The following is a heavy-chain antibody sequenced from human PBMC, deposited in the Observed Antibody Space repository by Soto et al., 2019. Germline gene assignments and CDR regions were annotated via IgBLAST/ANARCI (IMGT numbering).Heavy chain of an antibody. Sequence: GASVKVSCKASGGTFSSYTISWVRQAPGQGLEWMGRIIPILGIANYAQKFQGRVTITADKSTSTAYMELSSLRSEDTAVYYCARDYGSGPADYWGQGTLVTAPQ. J-gene: IGHJ4*02. V-gene: IGHV1-69*04. CDR3: ARDYGSGPADY. CDR2: IIPILGIA. D-gene: IGHD3-10*01. CDR1: GGTFSSYT.